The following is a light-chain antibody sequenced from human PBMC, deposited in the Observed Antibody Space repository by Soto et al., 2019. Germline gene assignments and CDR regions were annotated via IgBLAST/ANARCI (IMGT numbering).Light chain of an antibody. J-gene: IGKJ2*01. CDR1: QSVAYSY. Sequence: DIVLTQSPGTLSLSPGERATLSCRASQSVAYSYLVWYQHKPGRAPRLLIYGAVSRATGIPDRFSGSGSGTDFTLTISRLEPEDFAVYYCQQYGSSPPYTFGQGTKLEIK. CDR3: QQYGSSPPYT. CDR2: GAV. V-gene: IGKV3-20*01.